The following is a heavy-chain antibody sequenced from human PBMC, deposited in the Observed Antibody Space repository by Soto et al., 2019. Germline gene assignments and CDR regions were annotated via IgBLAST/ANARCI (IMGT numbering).Heavy chain of an antibody. CDR3: ARGGGLVDLDY. Sequence: QVQLQESGPGLVKPSQTLSLTCTVSGGSISSGGYYWSWIRQDPGKGLEWIGYIYYSGGTYYNPYLKSRVTTSVDTSKNQFSLKLSSVTAADTAVYYCARGGGLVDLDYWGQGTLVTVSS. D-gene: IGHD3-16*01. V-gene: IGHV4-31*03. CDR1: GGSISSGGYY. J-gene: IGHJ4*02. CDR2: IYYSGGT.